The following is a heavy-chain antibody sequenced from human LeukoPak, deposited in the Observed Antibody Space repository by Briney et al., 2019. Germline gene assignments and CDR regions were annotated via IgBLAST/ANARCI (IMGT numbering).Heavy chain of an antibody. J-gene: IGHJ4*02. Sequence: GGSLRLSCAASGFTFSSYSMNWVRQAPGKGLEWVSYISSSSDTIYYADSVKGRFAISRDNAKNSLYLQMNSLRDEDTAVYYCAMAYCGGDCYSPDYWGQGTLVTVSS. D-gene: IGHD2-21*02. V-gene: IGHV3-48*02. CDR1: GFTFSSYS. CDR3: AMAYCGGDCYSPDY. CDR2: ISSSSDTI.